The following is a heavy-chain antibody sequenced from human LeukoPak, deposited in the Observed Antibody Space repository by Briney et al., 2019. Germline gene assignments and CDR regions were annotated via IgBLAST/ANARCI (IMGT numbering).Heavy chain of an antibody. V-gene: IGHV3-7*03. CDR2: IKQDGGEK. CDR1: GFTFIDYW. J-gene: IGHJ4*02. CDR3: APPKYYGYSFDY. D-gene: IGHD3-10*01. Sequence: GGSLRLSCTASGFTFIDYWIYWIRQAPGKGLERVATIKQDGGEKYYGDSVKGRFTISRDNAKNSLYLQVNSLRAEDTAMYYCAPPKYYGYSFDYWGQGTLVTVSS.